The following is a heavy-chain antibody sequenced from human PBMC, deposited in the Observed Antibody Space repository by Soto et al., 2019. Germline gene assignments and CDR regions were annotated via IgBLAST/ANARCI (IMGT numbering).Heavy chain of an antibody. V-gene: IGHV4-30-2*06. J-gene: IGHJ4*02. Sequence: ASETLSLTCSVSGVTISYGGYSWSWIRQSPGKGLEWLGYISHVETTYYNPSFQSRLSLSIDRTRNQFSLSLSSMTAAGKAVYYCARGGGYDSFDFWGQGIQVTVSS. CDR3: ARGGGYDSFDF. CDR1: GVTISYGGYS. CDR2: ISHVETT. D-gene: IGHD3-3*01.